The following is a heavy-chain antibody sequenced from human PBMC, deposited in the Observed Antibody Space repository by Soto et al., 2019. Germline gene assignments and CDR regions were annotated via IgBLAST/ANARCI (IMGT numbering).Heavy chain of an antibody. D-gene: IGHD6-13*01. J-gene: IGHJ6*02. CDR1: GGTFSSYF. Sequence: QVQLVQSGAEVQKAGSSVKVSCKVSGGTFSSYFINWVRQAPGQGLEWEGGIIPVFGTASYAEKFQGRVTITADESTSTAYMELSRLRSDDTAVYYCARETPSAAAAYYYYGLDVWGQGTTVTVPS. CDR3: ARETPSAAAAYYYYGLDV. V-gene: IGHV1-69*01. CDR2: IIPVFGTA.